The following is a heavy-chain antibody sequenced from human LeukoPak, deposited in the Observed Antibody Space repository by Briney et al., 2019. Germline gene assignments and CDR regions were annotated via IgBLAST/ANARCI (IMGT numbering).Heavy chain of an antibody. CDR1: GFSFSSHD. J-gene: IGHJ4*02. CDR2: ITSGGYTT. CDR3: AREASSYAPSEPFYFDY. V-gene: IGHV3-48*03. Sequence: GGSLRLSCTDSGFSFSSHDMNWVRQAPGKGLEWVSYITSGGYTTRYAASVKGRFTISRDNAKNSLNLQMNSLKAEDTAVYYCAREASSYAPSEPFYFDYWGQGTLVTVSS. D-gene: IGHD6-6*01.